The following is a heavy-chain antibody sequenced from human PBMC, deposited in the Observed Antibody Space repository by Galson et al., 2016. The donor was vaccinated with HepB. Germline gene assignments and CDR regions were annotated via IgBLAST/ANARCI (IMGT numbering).Heavy chain of an antibody. CDR3: AKGGMWDAFDM. D-gene: IGHD1-26*01. J-gene: IGHJ3*02. V-gene: IGHV3-11*01. Sequence: SLRLSCAASGLIFSNYYISWIRQAPGKGLEWVTYISPSGTTKFYIDSVKGRSTISRDNANHSIYLQMNSLRVEDTAVYYCAKGGMWDAFDMWGQGTMVTVSS. CDR1: GLIFSNYY. CDR2: ISPSGTTK.